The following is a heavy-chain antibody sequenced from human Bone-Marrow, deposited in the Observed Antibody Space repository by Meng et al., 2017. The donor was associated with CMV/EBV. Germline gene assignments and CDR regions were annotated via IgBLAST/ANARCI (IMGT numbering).Heavy chain of an antibody. CDR3: AKSHLRFLEWLSSFDY. CDR2: LCCGGRT. V-gene: IGHV3-53*01. J-gene: IGHJ4*02. D-gene: IGHD3-3*01. CDR1: GFDVSTHS. Sequence: GGSLRLSCAASGFDVSTHSMNCVRRAPGKGLEWVSLLCCGGRTYSPESVKGRFTISRDNSKNTLCLQRNGLRDEGTAVYYCAKSHLRFLEWLSSFDYWGQGTLVTVSS.